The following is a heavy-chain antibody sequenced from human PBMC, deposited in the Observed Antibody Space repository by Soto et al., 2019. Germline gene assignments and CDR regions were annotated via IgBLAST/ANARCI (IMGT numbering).Heavy chain of an antibody. Sequence: GGSLRLSCAASGFTFSSYAMSWIRQDPGKGLEWVSSISSSSSYIYYADSVKGRFTISRDNAKNSLYLQMNSLRAEDTAVYYCARDKGEMATISFYYYYGMDVWGQGTTVTVSS. V-gene: IGHV3-21*01. J-gene: IGHJ6*02. CDR3: ARDKGEMATISFYYYYGMDV. CDR1: GFTFSSYA. CDR2: ISSSSSYI. D-gene: IGHD3-16*01.